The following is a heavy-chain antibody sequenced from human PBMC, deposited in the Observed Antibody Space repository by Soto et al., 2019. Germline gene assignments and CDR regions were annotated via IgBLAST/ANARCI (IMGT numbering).Heavy chain of an antibody. J-gene: IGHJ4*02. CDR2: ISYDGSNK. D-gene: IGHD2-2*01. V-gene: IGHV3-30*18. CDR3: AKERMEQYQLLPFFDY. Sequence: GGSLRLSCAASGFSFSSYGMHWLRQAAGKGLEWVAVISYDGSNKYYADSVRGRFTISRDNSKNTLYLQMNSLRPEDTAVFYCAKERMEQYQLLPFFDYWCQGTLVTVSS. CDR1: GFSFSSYG.